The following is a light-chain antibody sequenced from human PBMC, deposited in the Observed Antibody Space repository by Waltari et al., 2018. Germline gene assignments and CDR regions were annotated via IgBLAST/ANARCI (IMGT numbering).Light chain of an antibody. Sequence: EVVMTQSPATLSVYPGQRATLFCRASQSVSSNLAWYQQKPGQAPRLLIYGASTRSTGIPARFSGSGSGTEFSLTISSLQSEDFAVYYCQQYNNWRFTFGPGSKLGIK. V-gene: IGKV3-15*01. CDR1: QSVSSN. J-gene: IGKJ3*01. CDR3: QQYNNWRFT. CDR2: GAS.